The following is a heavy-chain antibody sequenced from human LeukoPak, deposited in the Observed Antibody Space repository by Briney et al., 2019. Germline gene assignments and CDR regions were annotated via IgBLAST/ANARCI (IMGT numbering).Heavy chain of an antibody. CDR1: GGSISSYY. CDR3: AAASTVVTTFDY. D-gene: IGHD4-23*01. Sequence: SENLSLTCTVSGGSISSYYWSWIRQPAGKGLEWIGRIYTSGSANYNPSLKSRVTMSVDTSKNQFSLKLSSVTAADTAVYYCAAASTVVTTFDYWGQGTLVTVSS. CDR2: IYTSGSA. J-gene: IGHJ4*02. V-gene: IGHV4-4*07.